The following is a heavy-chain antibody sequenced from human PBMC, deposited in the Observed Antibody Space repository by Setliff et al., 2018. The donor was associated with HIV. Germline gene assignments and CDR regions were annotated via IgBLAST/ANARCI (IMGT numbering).Heavy chain of an antibody. CDR3: ASPSFGDVDYYYGMGV. D-gene: IGHD3-10*01. Sequence: ASVKVSCKASGYTSTSFSLHWVRQAPGQGLEWMGIINPSGDVIRYAQKFQGRVTMTRDTSTSTVYMDLSSLRSEDTAVYYCASPSFGDVDYYYGMGVWG. CDR2: INPSGDVI. CDR1: GYTSTSFS. V-gene: IGHV1-46*01. J-gene: IGHJ6*01.